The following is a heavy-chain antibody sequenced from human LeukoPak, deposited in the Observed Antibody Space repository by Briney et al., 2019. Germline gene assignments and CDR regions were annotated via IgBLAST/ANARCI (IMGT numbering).Heavy chain of an antibody. CDR3: ARGTYRAHFDH. Sequence: TSETLSHTCTVSGGSITSGDYYWNWVRQPPGKGLEWIESLNLTECRFYQPSLTNRATMSADPSQNQSSLRLMSVTAGDTAVYYCARGTYRAHFDHWGQGTLVTVSS. J-gene: IGHJ4*02. CDR1: GGSITSGDYY. V-gene: IGHV4-39*01. CDR2: LNLTECR. D-gene: IGHD4/OR15-4a*01.